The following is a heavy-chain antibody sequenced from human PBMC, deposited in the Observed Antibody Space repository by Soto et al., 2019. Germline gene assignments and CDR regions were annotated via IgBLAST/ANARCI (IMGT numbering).Heavy chain of an antibody. J-gene: IGHJ3*02. CDR3: AKGALSWNLGFDI. Sequence: EVQLLESGGGLVQPGVSLRLSCAASGFTFTSYGMTWVRQAPGKGLEWVSTISGGGGSTYYADSVQGRFTIARDSSKNTLYLQMNSLRVDDTAIYYCAKGALSWNLGFDIWGEGTMVTVSS. D-gene: IGHD1-1*01. V-gene: IGHV3-23*01. CDR1: GFTFTSYG. CDR2: ISGGGGST.